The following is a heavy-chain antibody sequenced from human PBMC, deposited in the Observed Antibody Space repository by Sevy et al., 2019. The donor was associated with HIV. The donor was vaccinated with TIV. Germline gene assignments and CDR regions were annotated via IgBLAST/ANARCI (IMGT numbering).Heavy chain of an antibody. J-gene: IGHJ2*01. D-gene: IGHD1-26*01. CDR3: ASGEVGATDWYFDL. V-gene: IGHV3-11*01. Sequence: GGSLRLSCAASGFIFSDYYMSWIRQAPGKGLEWVSYISSSGNTIYYVDSVKGRFTMSRDNAKNSLFMQMNSLRAEDTAIYYCASGEVGATDWYFDLWGRGTLVTVSS. CDR2: ISSSGNTI. CDR1: GFIFSDYY.